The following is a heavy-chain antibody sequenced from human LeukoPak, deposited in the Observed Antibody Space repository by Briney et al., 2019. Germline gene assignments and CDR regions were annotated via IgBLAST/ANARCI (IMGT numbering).Heavy chain of an antibody. Sequence: GGSLRLSCAASGFTFSSYAMSWVRQAPGKGPEWVSAISGSGGSTYYADSVKGRFTISRDNSKNTLYLQMNSLRAEDTAVYYCAQDTRYSSGWYSGYFDYWGQGTLVTVSS. V-gene: IGHV3-23*01. D-gene: IGHD6-19*01. CDR3: AQDTRYSSGWYSGYFDY. CDR1: GFTFSSYA. J-gene: IGHJ4*02. CDR2: ISGSGGST.